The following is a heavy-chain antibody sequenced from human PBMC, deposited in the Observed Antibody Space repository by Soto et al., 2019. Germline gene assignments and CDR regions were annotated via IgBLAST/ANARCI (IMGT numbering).Heavy chain of an antibody. CDR3: ENGNPYYYDSSGYISPYYGMDV. V-gene: IGHV1-69*13. J-gene: IGHJ6*02. CDR1: GGTFSSYA. Sequence: ASVKVSCKASGGTFSSYAISWVRQAPGQGLEWMGGIIPIFGTANYAQKFQGRVTITADESTSTAYMELSSLRSEDTAVYSCENGNPYYYDSSGYISPYYGMDVWGQGNTVTVSS. D-gene: IGHD3-22*01. CDR2: IIPIFGTA.